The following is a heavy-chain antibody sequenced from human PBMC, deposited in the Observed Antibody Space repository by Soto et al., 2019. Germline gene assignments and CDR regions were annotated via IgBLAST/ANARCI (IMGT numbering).Heavy chain of an antibody. CDR2: IYPGDSDT. Sequence: GWSLKLSCKGSVYSFTSYWIGWVREMPGKGLEWMGIIYPGDSDTRYSPSFQGQVTISADTSISTAYLQWSSLKASDTAMYYCARQAKTGTPLWTDVWGQGTPVTVSS. J-gene: IGHJ6*02. CDR1: VYSFTSYW. D-gene: IGHD1-1*01. CDR3: ARQAKTGTPLWTDV. V-gene: IGHV5-51*01.